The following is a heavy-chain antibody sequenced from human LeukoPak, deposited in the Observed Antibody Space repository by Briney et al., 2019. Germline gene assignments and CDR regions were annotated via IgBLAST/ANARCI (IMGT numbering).Heavy chain of an antibody. CDR1: EFTFSNYG. J-gene: IGHJ6*03. CDR2: ISGSGGST. V-gene: IGHV3-23*01. Sequence: GGSLRLSCAASEFTFSNYGMSWVRQAPGKGLEWVSAISGSGGSTYYADSVKGRFTISRDNSKNTLYLQMNSLRAEDTAVYYCAKYGSGSYHDYYYYYVDVWGKGTTVTVSS. D-gene: IGHD3-10*01. CDR3: AKYGSGSYHDYYYYYVDV.